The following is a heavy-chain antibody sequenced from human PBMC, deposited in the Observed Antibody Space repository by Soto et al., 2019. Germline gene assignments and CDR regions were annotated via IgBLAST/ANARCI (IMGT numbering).Heavy chain of an antibody. D-gene: IGHD6-13*01. J-gene: IGHJ4*02. V-gene: IGHV3-33*01. CDR1: GFTFSSYG. CDR2: IWYDGSNK. CDR3: ARDRSARRYSSSFDY. Sequence: GGSLRLSCAASGFTFSSYGMHWVRQAPGKGLEWVAVIWYDGSNKYYADSVKGRFTISRDNSKNTLYLQMNSLRAEDTAVYYCARDRSARRYSSSFDYWGQGTLVTVSS.